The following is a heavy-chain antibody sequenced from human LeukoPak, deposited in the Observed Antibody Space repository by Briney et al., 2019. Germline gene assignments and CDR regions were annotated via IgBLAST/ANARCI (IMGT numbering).Heavy chain of an antibody. CDR1: GGSLSGYY. D-gene: IGHD3-10*01. J-gene: IGHJ5*02. V-gene: IGHV4-34*01. CDR2: INHSGST. CDR3: ARGPASGSNFAWFDP. Sequence: KPSETLSLTCAVYGGSLSGYYWSWVRQPPGKGLEWIEEINHSGSTNYNPSLKSRVTISVDMSKNQFSLELSSVTAADTAVYYCARGPASGSNFAWFDPWGQGTLVTVSS.